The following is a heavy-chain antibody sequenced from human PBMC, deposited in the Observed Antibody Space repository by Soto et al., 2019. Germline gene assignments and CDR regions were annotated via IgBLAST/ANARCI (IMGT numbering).Heavy chain of an antibody. CDR1: GFTLSGLS. D-gene: IGHD3-10*01. V-gene: IGHV3-74*01. CDR3: ARGWFGPDV. Sequence: EVQLVESGGGLVQPGGSLRLSCAASGFTLSGLSMHWVRQAPGKGLVWVSGIDNAGTDSTYADSVKGRFTSSRDNAKNMLYLQMNSLRGEDTAVYYCARGWFGPDVWGKGPTVTVSS. CDR2: IDNAGTDS. J-gene: IGHJ6*04.